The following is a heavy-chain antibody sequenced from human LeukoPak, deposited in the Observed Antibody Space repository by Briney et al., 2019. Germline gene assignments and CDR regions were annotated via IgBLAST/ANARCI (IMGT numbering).Heavy chain of an antibody. J-gene: IGHJ3*02. V-gene: IGHV3-21*01. D-gene: IGHD6-25*01. CDR1: GFTLSSYS. CDR2: ISSSSSYI. Sequence: GGSLRLSCAASGFTLSSYSMNWVRQAPGKGLEWVSYISSSSSYIYYADSVKGRFTISRDNAKNSLYLQMNSLRAEDTAVYYCARQKAAATWYPQGAFDIWGQGTMVTVSS. CDR3: ARQKAAATWYPQGAFDI.